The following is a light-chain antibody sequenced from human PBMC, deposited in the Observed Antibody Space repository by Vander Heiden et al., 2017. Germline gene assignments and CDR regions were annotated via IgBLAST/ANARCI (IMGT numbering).Light chain of an antibody. J-gene: IGLJ2*01. CDR1: SSNSGTGND. CDR2: GNS. Sequence: QSVLTQPPSVSGAPGPRVTISCTGGSSNSGTGNDEHGYQHLPGQAPKLIIYGNSNRPSGVPDRFSGSKSGTSASLAITGLQAEDEADYYCQSYDSSLSGWVFGGGTKLTVL. CDR3: QSYDSSLSGWV. V-gene: IGLV1-40*01.